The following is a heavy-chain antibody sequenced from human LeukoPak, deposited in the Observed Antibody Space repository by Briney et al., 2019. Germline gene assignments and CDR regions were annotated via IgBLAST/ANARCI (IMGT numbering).Heavy chain of an antibody. V-gene: IGHV3-21*06. J-gene: IGHJ5*02. Sequence: PGDSLRLSCAASGFFFSNHSLIWARQAPGKGLEWVSSITNTGKYIYYADSVKGRFTICRDNAKNSLYLQMSRLRVEDTAMYYCARDLYFASGNRYNPGVDPWGQGTLVTVSS. CDR3: ARDLYFASGNRYNPGVDP. CDR1: GFFFSNHS. D-gene: IGHD3-16*02. CDR2: ITNTGKYI.